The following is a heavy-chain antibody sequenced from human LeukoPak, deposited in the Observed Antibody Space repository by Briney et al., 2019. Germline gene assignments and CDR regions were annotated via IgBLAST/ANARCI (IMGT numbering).Heavy chain of an antibody. CDR1: GGSISSGDYY. CDR2: IYYSGNT. CDR3: ARDTQGAFDI. Sequence: SETLSLTCTVSGGSISSGDYYWSWIRQPPGKGLEWIGYIYYSGNTYYNPSLKSRVTISVDTSKNQFSLKLCSVTAADTAVYYCARDTQGAFDIWGQGTMVTVSS. V-gene: IGHV4-30-4*08. J-gene: IGHJ3*02.